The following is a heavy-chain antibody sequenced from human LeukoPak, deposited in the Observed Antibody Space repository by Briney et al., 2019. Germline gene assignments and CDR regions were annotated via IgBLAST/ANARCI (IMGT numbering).Heavy chain of an antibody. CDR2: INHSGST. J-gene: IGHJ4*02. V-gene: IGHV4-34*01. Sequence: SETLSLTCAVYGGSFSGYYWSWIRQPPGKGLEWIGEINHSGSTNYNPSLKSRVTISVDTSKNQFSLKLSSVTAAHTAVYYCARVEDSSGWIDYWGQGTLVTVSS. CDR1: GGSFSGYY. D-gene: IGHD6-19*01. CDR3: ARVEDSSGWIDY.